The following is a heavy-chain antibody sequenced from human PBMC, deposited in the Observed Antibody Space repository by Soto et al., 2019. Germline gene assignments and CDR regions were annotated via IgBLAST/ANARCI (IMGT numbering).Heavy chain of an antibody. D-gene: IGHD4-17*01. CDR2: ISGSGGST. Sequence: TGGSLRLSCAASGFTFSSYAMSWVRQAPGKGLEWVSAISGSGGSTYYADSVKGRFTISRDNSKNTLYLQMNSLRAEDTAVYYCAKLAYYGDYVAWYFDLWGRGTLVTVSS. J-gene: IGHJ2*01. V-gene: IGHV3-23*01. CDR3: AKLAYYGDYVAWYFDL. CDR1: GFTFSSYA.